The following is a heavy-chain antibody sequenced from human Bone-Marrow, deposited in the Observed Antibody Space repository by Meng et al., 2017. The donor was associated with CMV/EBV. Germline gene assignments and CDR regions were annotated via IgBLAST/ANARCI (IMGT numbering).Heavy chain of an antibody. Sequence: GGSLRLSCAASGFTFSSYSMNWVRQAPGKGLEWVSCISIGSTYVHFADSVKGRFTISRDNAKNSLYLQMNNLRAEDTAVYYCATSPSMVRGVTRDWGLGTLVTVSS. D-gene: IGHD3-10*01. CDR2: ISIGSTYV. J-gene: IGHJ4*01. V-gene: IGHV3-21*01. CDR1: GFTFSSYS. CDR3: ATSPSMVRGVTRD.